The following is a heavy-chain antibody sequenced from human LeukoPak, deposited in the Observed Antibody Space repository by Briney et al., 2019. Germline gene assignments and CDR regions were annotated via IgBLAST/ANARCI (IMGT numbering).Heavy chain of an antibody. CDR3: ATSRGYCGGDCYSAY. V-gene: IGHV1-8*02. J-gene: IGHJ4*02. CDR1: GYTFTSYY. D-gene: IGHD2-21*02. Sequence: ASVKVSCKASGYTFTSYYMHWVRQAPGQGLEWMGWMNPNSGNTGYAQKFQGRVTMTRNTSISTAYMELSSLRSEDTAVYYCATSRGYCGGDCYSAYWGQGTLVTVSS. CDR2: MNPNSGNT.